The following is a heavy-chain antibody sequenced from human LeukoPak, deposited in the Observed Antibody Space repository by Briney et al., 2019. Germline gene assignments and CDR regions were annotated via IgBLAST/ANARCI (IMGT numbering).Heavy chain of an antibody. CDR2: IQYDGSTT. D-gene: IGHD2-15*01. CDR1: GFSFSSYW. CDR3: ARALVAGVTLNALDI. Sequence: PGGSLRRSCAASGFSFSSYWMHWVRQAPGKGLVWVARIQYDGSTTNYADSVKGRFTISRDNAKKTLYVQMNSLRAEDTAVYYCARALVAGVTLNALDIWGQGTMVTVSS. J-gene: IGHJ3*02. V-gene: IGHV3-74*01.